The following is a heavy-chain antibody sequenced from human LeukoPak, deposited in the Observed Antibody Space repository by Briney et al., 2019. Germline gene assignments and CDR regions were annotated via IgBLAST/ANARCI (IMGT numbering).Heavy chain of an antibody. D-gene: IGHD3-3*01. CDR1: GFNFSSYA. J-gene: IGHJ3*02. CDR2: ISYGGIDK. Sequence: GRSLRLSCAASGFNFSSYAMHWVRQAPGEGLEWVGLISYGGIDKSYADSVKGRFTISRDSSKRTLYLQMNSLRAEDTAMYYCARESWSDSVAFDIWGLGTMVIVSS. CDR3: ARESWSDSVAFDI. V-gene: IGHV3-30*04.